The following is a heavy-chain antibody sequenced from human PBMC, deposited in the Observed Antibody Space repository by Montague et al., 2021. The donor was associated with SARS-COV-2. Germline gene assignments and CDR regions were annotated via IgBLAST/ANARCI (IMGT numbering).Heavy chain of an antibody. CDR3: ARGRRPVVVPGAGPAGRAFDI. V-gene: IGHV4-4*02. Sequence: SETLSLTCVVSGDSISTDNWWTWVRLPPGKGLEWVGEIYHTGSTKYKPSVKSGVTISEDTSKNQFYLRLHSVTAADTAVYYCARGRRPVVVPGAGPAGRAFDIWGQGTMVTVSS. D-gene: IGHD2-2*01. J-gene: IGHJ3*02. CDR2: IYHTGST. CDR1: GDSISTDNW.